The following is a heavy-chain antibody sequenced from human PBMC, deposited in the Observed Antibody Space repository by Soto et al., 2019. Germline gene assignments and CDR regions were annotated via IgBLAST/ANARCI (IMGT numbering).Heavy chain of an antibody. J-gene: IGHJ4*02. Sequence: SETLSLTCAVYGGSFSGYYWSWIRQPPGKGLEWIGEINHSGSTNYNPSLKSRVTISVDTSKNQFSLKLSSVTAADTAVYYCARGREWDSSGYLLDDWGQGTRVTVSS. CDR2: INHSGST. CDR1: GGSFSGYY. D-gene: IGHD3-22*01. V-gene: IGHV4-34*01. CDR3: ARGREWDSSGYLLDD.